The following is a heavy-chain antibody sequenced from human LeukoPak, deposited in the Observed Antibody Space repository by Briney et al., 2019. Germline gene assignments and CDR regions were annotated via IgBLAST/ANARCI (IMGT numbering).Heavy chain of an antibody. CDR3: ARDVAAAAPDDAFDI. D-gene: IGHD6-13*01. CDR2: INPNSGGT. Sequence: GESLKISCKASGYTFTGYYMHWVRQAPGQGLEWMGRINPNSGGTNYAQKFQGRVTMTRDTSISTAYMELSRLRSDDAAVYYCARDVAAAAPDDAFDIWGQGTMVTVSS. CDR1: GYTFTGYY. J-gene: IGHJ3*02. V-gene: IGHV1-2*06.